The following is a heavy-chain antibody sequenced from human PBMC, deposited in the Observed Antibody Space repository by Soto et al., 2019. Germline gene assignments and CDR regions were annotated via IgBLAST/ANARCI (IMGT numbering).Heavy chain of an antibody. D-gene: IGHD3-9*01. Sequence: VGSLRLSCVASGFIFRNDYMSWVRQAPGKGLEWVAKTNKDGSEAYYVDSLEGRFTISRDNAKNLLFLEMKSLRVDDTAVYYCARDLWFSLESWGRGTLVNVSS. CDR2: TNKDGSEA. CDR1: GFIFRNDY. V-gene: IGHV3-7*03. J-gene: IGHJ4*02. CDR3: ARDLWFSLES.